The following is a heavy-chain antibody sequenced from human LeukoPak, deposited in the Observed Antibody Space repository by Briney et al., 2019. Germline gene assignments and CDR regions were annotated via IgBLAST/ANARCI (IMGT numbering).Heavy chain of an antibody. Sequence: GESLKISCRGSGYNFTNYWIGWVRQMPGKGLEWMGIIYPGDSDTTYSPSFQGQVTISADKSISTAYLQWSSLKASDTAMYYCARRRDGYNYVGTDYWGQGTLVTVSS. V-gene: IGHV5-51*01. CDR1: GYNFTNYW. CDR3: ARRRDGYNYVGTDY. D-gene: IGHD5-24*01. CDR2: IYPGDSDT. J-gene: IGHJ4*02.